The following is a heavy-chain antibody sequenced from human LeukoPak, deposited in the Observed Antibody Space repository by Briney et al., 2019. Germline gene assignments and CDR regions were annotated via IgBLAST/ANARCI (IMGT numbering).Heavy chain of an antibody. CDR3: ARHFDCSSTSCYPNNWFDP. Sequence: SETLSLTCTVSGGSISSSSYYWGWIRQPPGKGLEWIGSIYYSGSTYYNPSLKSRFTISVDTSKNQFSLKLSSVTAADTAVYYCARHFDCSSTSCYPNNWFDPWGQGTLVTVSS. J-gene: IGHJ5*02. CDR2: IYYSGST. CDR1: GGSISSSSYY. V-gene: IGHV4-39*01. D-gene: IGHD2-2*01.